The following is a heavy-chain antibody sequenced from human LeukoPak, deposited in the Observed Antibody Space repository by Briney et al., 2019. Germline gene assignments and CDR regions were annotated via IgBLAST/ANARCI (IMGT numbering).Heavy chain of an antibody. CDR2: VDPESGAT. D-gene: IGHD3-16*01. CDR3: ARGGRSGNAF. Sequence: ASVKVSCKASGYTFTAYYLHWVRQAPGQGLEWMGWVDPESGATDYAQKFQGGVTMTRATSISTAYMELTRLRSDDTAVYYCARGGRSGNAFWGQGALVIVSS. V-gene: IGHV1-2*02. CDR1: GYTFTAYY. J-gene: IGHJ4*02.